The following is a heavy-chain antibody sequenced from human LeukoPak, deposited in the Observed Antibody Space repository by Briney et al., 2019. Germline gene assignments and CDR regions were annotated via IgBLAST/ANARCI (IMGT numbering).Heavy chain of an antibody. J-gene: IGHJ5*02. CDR2: IIPIFGTA. CDR1: GGTFSSYA. CDR3: ARSHTDRAPGLSLPARINSSDP. D-gene: IGHD2-2*01. V-gene: IGHV1-69*01. Sequence: SVKVSCKASGGTFSSYAISWVRQASGQGLEWMGGIIPIFGTANYAQKFQGRVTITADESTSTAYMELSSLRSEGTGVYYCARSHTDRAPGLSLPARINSSDPWGQESLVTVSS.